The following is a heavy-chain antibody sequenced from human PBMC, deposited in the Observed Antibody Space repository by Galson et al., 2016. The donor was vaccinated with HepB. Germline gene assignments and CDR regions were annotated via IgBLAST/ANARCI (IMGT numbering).Heavy chain of an antibody. CDR3: AKRGVWDVHYFDY. CDR2: IGGTSGRT. V-gene: IGHV3-23*01. Sequence: SLRLSCAASGFTFSIQAMSWVRQAPGKGLEWVSLIGGTSGRTYYADSVKGRFTISRDNSKNTLYLQMNSLRAEDTAVYYRAKRGVWDVHYFDYWGQGTLVTVSS. J-gene: IGHJ4*02. CDR1: GFTFSIQA. D-gene: IGHD3-16*01.